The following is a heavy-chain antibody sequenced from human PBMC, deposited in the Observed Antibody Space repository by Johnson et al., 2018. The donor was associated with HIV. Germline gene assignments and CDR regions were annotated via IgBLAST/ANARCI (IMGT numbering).Heavy chain of an antibody. V-gene: IGHV3-30-3*01. J-gene: IGHJ3*02. CDR2: ISYDGSNK. CDR1: GFTFSSYA. D-gene: IGHD2-15*01. CDR3: ARGPHEVVVVAATSAFDI. Sequence: VQLVESGGGVVQPGRSLRLSCAASGFTFSSYAMHWVRQAPGKGLEWVAVISYDGSNKYYADSVKGRFTISRENSKNTLYLQMNSLRAEDTAVYYCARGPHEVVVVAATSAFDIWGQGTMVTVSS.